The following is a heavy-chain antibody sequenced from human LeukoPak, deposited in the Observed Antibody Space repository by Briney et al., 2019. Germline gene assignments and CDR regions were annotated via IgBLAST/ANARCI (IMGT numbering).Heavy chain of an antibody. V-gene: IGHV4-31*03. CDR1: GGSISSGGYY. CDR2: IYYSGST. CDR3: ARFPRGTTLSLDY. Sequence: PSQTLSLTCTVSGGSISSGGYYWSWIRQHPGKGLEWIGYIYYSGSTYYNPSLKSRVTISVDTSKNQFSLKLSSVTAADTAVYYCARFPRGTTLSLDYWGQGTLVTVSS. J-gene: IGHJ4*02. D-gene: IGHD2/OR15-2a*01.